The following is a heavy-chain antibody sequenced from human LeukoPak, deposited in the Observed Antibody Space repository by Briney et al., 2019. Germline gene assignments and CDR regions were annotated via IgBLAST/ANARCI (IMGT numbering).Heavy chain of an antibody. Sequence: PGGSLRLSCAASGFTVSTNYMSWVRQAPGKGLEWVSVIYSGGNTYYVDSVKGRFTISRDNSKNTLYLQMNSLRAEDTAVYYCARDMTTETTGDYWGQGTLVTVSS. V-gene: IGHV3-66*01. CDR1: GFTVSTNY. J-gene: IGHJ4*02. CDR2: IYSGGNT. D-gene: IGHD4-17*01. CDR3: ARDMTTETTGDY.